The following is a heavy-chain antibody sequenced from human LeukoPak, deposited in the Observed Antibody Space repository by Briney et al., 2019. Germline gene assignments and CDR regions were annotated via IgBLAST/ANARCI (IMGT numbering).Heavy chain of an antibody. Sequence: ASVKVSCKVSGYTLTELSMHWVRQAPGKGLEWMGGFDPEDGETVYAQKFQGRVTMTEDTSTDTAYMELSSLRSEDTAVYYCATDPATLRITMVRGVHGWGQGTLVTVSS. D-gene: IGHD3-10*01. CDR3: ATDPATLRITMVRGVHG. CDR1: GYTLTELS. CDR2: FDPEDGET. V-gene: IGHV1-24*01. J-gene: IGHJ4*02.